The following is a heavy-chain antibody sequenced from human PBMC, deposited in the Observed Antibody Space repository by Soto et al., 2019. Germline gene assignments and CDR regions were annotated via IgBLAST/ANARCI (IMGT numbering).Heavy chain of an antibody. CDR3: ERRLRNGYHIDY. CDR1: GGCISSYY. V-gene: IGHV4-59*08. D-gene: IGHD5-18*01. J-gene: IGHJ4*02. Sequence: SETLSLTCTVSGGCISSYYWSWIRQPPGKGLEWIGYIYYSGSTNYNPSLKSRVTISVDTSKNQFSLKLSSVTAADTAVYYCERRLRNGYHIDYWGQGTLVTFSS. CDR2: IYYSGST.